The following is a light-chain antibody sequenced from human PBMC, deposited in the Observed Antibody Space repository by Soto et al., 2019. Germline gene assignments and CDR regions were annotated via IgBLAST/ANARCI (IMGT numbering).Light chain of an antibody. CDR2: KAS. J-gene: IGKJ2*01. Sequence: DIQMTQSPSTLSASVGDRVTITCRASQSITNWLAWYQQKPGKAPNLLIYKASTLETGVPSRFSGSGYGTEFTLTISSLQPDDFATYYCQQYSSQYTFGQGTKLEIK. V-gene: IGKV1-5*03. CDR3: QQYSSQYT. CDR1: QSITNW.